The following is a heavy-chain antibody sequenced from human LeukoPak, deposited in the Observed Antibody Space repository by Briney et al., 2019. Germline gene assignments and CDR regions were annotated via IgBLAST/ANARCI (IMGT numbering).Heavy chain of an antibody. J-gene: IGHJ6*03. CDR1: GFTFSTYS. CDR3: ARDEYYDFWSGYAPPYYYYMEV. CDR2: ISTSSKYI. V-gene: IGHV3-21*01. D-gene: IGHD3-3*01. Sequence: PGGSLRLSCAASGFTFSTYSMNWVRQAPGKGLEWVSCISTSSKYIYYADSVKGRFTISRDNAKNSLYLQMNSLRDEDTAVYYCARDEYYDFWSGYAPPYYYYMEVWGKGTTVTVSS.